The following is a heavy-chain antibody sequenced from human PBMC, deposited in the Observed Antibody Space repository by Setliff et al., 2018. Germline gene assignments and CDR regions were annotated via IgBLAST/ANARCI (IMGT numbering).Heavy chain of an antibody. J-gene: IGHJ4*02. CDR1: GDSISSRTYY. Sequence: PSETLSLTCTVSGDSISSRTYYWSWIRQPAGKGLEWIGHIYTSWSTNYNPSLKSRLTISVDTSKNKFSLNLSSVTAADTAVYYCARGGTFRYFDFWGQGAPVTVSS. CDR2: IYTSWST. V-gene: IGHV4-61*09. CDR3: ARGGTFRYFDF. D-gene: IGHD5-12*01.